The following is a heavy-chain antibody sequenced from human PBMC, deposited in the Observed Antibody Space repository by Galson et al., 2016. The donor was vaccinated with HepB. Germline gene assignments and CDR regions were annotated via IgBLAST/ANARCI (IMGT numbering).Heavy chain of an antibody. J-gene: IGHJ6*02. CDR1: GFTVSSNY. Sequence: SLRLSCAASGFTVSSNYMTWVRQAPGKGLEWVSLIYSGSSTYYADSVKGRFTISRDNAKNTLYLHMDSLRAEDTAVYYCARENHYVLDVWGQGTTVTVSS. CDR2: IYSGSST. V-gene: IGHV3-53*01. D-gene: IGHD1-14*01. CDR3: ARENHYVLDV.